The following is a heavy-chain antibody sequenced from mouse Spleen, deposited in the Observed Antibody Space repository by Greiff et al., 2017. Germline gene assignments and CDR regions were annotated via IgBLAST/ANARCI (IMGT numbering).Heavy chain of an antibody. CDR1: GFTFSSYT. D-gene: IGHD2-13*01. V-gene: IGHV5-9*04. CDR3: ARHRGDYVFAY. J-gene: IGHJ3*01. CDR2: ISSGGGNT. Sequence: EVHLVESGGGLVKPGGSLKLSCAASGFTFSSYTMSWVRQTPAKRLEWVATISSGGGNTYYPDSVKGRFTISRDNARNTLYLQMSSLRSEDTAMYYCARHRGDYVFAYWGQGTLVTVSA.